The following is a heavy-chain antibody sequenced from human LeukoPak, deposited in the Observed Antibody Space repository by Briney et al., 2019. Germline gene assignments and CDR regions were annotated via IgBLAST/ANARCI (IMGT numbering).Heavy chain of an antibody. Sequence: GGSLRLSCAASGFTFSCSAMHWVRQASGKGLEWVGRIRSKANSYATAYAASVKGRFTISRDDSKNTAYLQMNSLKTEDTAVYYCTRLDSSGWSDYWGQGTLVTVSS. J-gene: IGHJ4*02. CDR1: GFTFSCSA. D-gene: IGHD6-19*01. CDR2: IRSKANSYAT. CDR3: TRLDSSGWSDY. V-gene: IGHV3-73*01.